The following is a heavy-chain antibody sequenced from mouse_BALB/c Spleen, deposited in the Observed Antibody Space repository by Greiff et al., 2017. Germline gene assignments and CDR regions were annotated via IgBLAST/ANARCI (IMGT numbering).Heavy chain of an antibody. V-gene: IGHV5-17*02. Sequence: EVQLVESGGGLVQPGGSRKLSCAASGFTFSSFGMHWVRQAPEKGLEWVAYISSGSSTIYYADTVKGRFTISRDNPKNTLFLQMTSLRSEDTAMYYCARRVWDYDGFDYWGQGTTLTVSS. D-gene: IGHD2-4*01. J-gene: IGHJ2*01. CDR2: ISSGSSTI. CDR3: ARRVWDYDGFDY. CDR1: GFTFSSFG.